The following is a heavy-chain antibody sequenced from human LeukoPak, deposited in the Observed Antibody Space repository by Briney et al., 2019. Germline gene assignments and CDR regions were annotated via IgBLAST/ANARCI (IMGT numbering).Heavy chain of an antibody. D-gene: IGHD3-22*01. CDR1: GSTFSSYS. V-gene: IGHV3-21*01. CDR3: ARDLDSSVSRGY. CDR2: ISSSSSYI. J-gene: IGHJ4*02. Sequence: GGSLRLSCAASGSTFSSYSMNWVRQAPGKGLEWVSSISSSSSYIYYADSVKGRFTVSRDNAKNSLYLQMNSLRAEDTAVYYCARDLDSSVSRGYWGQGTLVTVSS.